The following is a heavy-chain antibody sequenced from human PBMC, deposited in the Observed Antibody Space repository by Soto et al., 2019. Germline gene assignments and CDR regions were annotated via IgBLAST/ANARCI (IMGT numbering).Heavy chain of an antibody. Sequence: GSLRLSCAASGFTFSSYGMHCVRQAPGKGLEWVAVIWYDGSNKYYADSVKGRFTISRDNSKNTLYLQMNSLRAEDTAVYYCARSSGSYDAFDIWGQGTMVTVSS. CDR1: GFTFSSYG. V-gene: IGHV3-33*01. CDR3: ARSSGSYDAFDI. J-gene: IGHJ3*02. CDR2: IWYDGSNK. D-gene: IGHD1-26*01.